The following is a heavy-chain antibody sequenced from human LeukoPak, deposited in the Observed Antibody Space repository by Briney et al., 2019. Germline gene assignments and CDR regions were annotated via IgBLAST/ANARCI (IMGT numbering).Heavy chain of an antibody. CDR3: ASRRGPGYSSSWYAGY. Sequence: GGSLRLSCAASGFTFSSYSMNWVRQAPGKGLEWVSSISSSSSYIYYADSVKGRSTISRDNAKNSLYLQMNSLRAEDTAVYYCASRRGPGYSSSWYAGYWGQGTLVTVSS. D-gene: IGHD6-13*01. V-gene: IGHV3-21*01. J-gene: IGHJ4*02. CDR1: GFTFSSYS. CDR2: ISSSSSYI.